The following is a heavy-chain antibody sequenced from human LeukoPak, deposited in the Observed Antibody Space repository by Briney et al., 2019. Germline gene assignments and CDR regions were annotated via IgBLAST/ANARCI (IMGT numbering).Heavy chain of an antibody. CDR1: GFTFSSYA. CDR3: AKDQYSSSLVPQNMDV. CDR2: ISGSGGST. Sequence: PGGSLRLSCAASGFTFSSYAMSWVRQAPGKGLEWVSAISGSGGSTYYADSVKGRFTISRDNSKNTLYLQMNSLRAEDTAVYYCAKDQYSSSLVPQNMDVWGKGTTVTVSS. J-gene: IGHJ6*03. D-gene: IGHD6-6*01. V-gene: IGHV3-23*01.